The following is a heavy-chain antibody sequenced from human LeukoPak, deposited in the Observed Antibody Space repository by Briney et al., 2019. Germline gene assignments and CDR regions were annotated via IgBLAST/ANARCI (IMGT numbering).Heavy chain of an antibody. CDR1: GFTVSSNY. CDR2: IYSGGST. Sequence: PGGSLRLSCAASGFTVSSNYMGWVRQAPGKGLEWVSVIYSGGSTYYADSVRGRFTITRDNSKNTLYLLMNSLRADATAVYYCARGVPCSSTSCYYFDYWGQGTLVTVSS. J-gene: IGHJ4*02. CDR3: ARGVPCSSTSCYYFDY. D-gene: IGHD2-2*01. V-gene: IGHV3-53*05.